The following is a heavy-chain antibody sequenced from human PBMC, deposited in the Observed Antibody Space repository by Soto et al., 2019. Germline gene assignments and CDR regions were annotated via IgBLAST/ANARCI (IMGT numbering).Heavy chain of an antibody. CDR1: GYSFTRYW. D-gene: IGHD2-2*01. CDR2: IYPCDSDT. V-gene: IGHV5-51*01. CDR3: ARGYCTTTICDPWFDP. J-gene: IGHJ5*02. Sequence: ESLKMSCKGLGYSFTRYWIGWVRQIPGKGLEWMGIIYPCDSDTRYSPSFQGQVTISADKSITTAYLQWSSLKASDTAMYYCARGYCTTTICDPWFDPWGQGTLVSVSS.